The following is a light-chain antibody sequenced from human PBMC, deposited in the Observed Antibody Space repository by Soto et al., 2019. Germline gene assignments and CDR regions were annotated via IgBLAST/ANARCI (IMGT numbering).Light chain of an antibody. Sequence: EIVLTQSPGTLSLSPGERATLSCRASQSVNSNYFAWYQQKPCHAPSLLIYGASSTATDIPARFSGSGSGTDFTLTISRLEPEDVAVDYCQQYDSSPYTFGQGTKLEIK. CDR2: GAS. V-gene: IGKV3-20*01. CDR1: QSVNSNY. J-gene: IGKJ2*01. CDR3: QQYDSSPYT.